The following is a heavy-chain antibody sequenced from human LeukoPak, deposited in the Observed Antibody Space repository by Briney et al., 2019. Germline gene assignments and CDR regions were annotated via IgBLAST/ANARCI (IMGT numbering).Heavy chain of an antibody. V-gene: IGHV4-61*02. J-gene: IGHJ4*02. CDR3: ARDSPTGYDSSGYLFDY. Sequence: SETLSLTCTVSGGSISSGSYYWSWPRQPAGKGLEWIGRIYTSGSTNYTPSLKSRVTISVDTSKNQFSLKLSSVTAADTAVYYCARDSPTGYDSSGYLFDYWGQGTLVTVSS. CDR2: IYTSGST. D-gene: IGHD3-22*01. CDR1: GGSISSGSYY.